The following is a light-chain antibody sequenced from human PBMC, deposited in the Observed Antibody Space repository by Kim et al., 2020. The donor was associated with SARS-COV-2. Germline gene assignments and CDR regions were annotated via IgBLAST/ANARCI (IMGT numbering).Light chain of an antibody. CDR2: DAS. CDR3: QQYNSYSST. Sequence: ASVGDRVTITCRASQSISSWLAWYQQKQGKAPKLLIYDASSLESGVPSRFSGSGSGTEFTLTISSLQPDDFATYYCQQYNSYSSTFGQGTKVEIK. CDR1: QSISSW. V-gene: IGKV1-5*01. J-gene: IGKJ1*01.